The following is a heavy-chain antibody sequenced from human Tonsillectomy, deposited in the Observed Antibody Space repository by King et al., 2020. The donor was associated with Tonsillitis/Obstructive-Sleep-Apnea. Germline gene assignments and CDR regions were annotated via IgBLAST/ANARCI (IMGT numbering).Heavy chain of an antibody. Sequence: EVQLVESGGGLVQRGGSLRLSCAASGFTFSSYDMNWVRQAPGKGPEWVSTFGGGGGSTYYADSVKGRLTISRDNPKNTLYLQMNSLRAEDTAVYYCAKHGTLQVLRHHHYYTMDVRGQGTTVTVSS. J-gene: IGHJ6*02. CDR3: AKHGTLQVLRHHHYYTMDV. V-gene: IGHV3-23*04. CDR2: FGGGGGST. D-gene: IGHD2/OR15-2a*01. CDR1: GFTFSSYD.